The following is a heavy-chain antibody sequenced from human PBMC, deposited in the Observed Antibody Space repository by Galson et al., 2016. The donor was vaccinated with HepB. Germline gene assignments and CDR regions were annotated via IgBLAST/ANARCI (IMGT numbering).Heavy chain of an antibody. CDR1: GFTLSAFG. J-gene: IGHJ1*01. D-gene: IGHD5-12*01. CDR2: IWDDGHDK. Sequence: SLRLSCAASGFTLSAFGMHWVRQAPGKGLEWVAVIWDDGHDKYYADSVKGRFTISRDNSRNSLYLQMNSLRTDDTAIYYCASSGSGYPEYFHHWGQGTLVTVSS. V-gene: IGHV3-33*01. CDR3: ASSGSGYPEYFHH.